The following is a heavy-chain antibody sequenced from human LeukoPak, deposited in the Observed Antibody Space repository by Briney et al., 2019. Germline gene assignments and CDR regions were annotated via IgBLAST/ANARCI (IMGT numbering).Heavy chain of an antibody. V-gene: IGHV3-33*01. CDR3: AREDYYDSSAPTDY. D-gene: IGHD3-22*01. Sequence: PGGSLRLSCAASGFTSNTYGMHWVRQAPGKGLEWIAVVWSDGSNRFYADSVEGRFTISRDNSKNTLYLQMNSLRAEDTAVYYCAREDYYDSSAPTDYWGQGTLVTVSS. J-gene: IGHJ4*02. CDR1: GFTSNTYG. CDR2: VWSDGSNR.